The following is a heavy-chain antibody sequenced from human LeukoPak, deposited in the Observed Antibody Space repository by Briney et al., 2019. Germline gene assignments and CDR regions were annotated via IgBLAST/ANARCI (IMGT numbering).Heavy chain of an antibody. V-gene: IGHV4-39*02. CDR3: AREVTIFGVVLDRFDP. CDR1: GGSINY. CDR2: LYYSGTT. J-gene: IGHJ5*02. D-gene: IGHD3-3*01. Sequence: SETLSLTCTVSGGSINYGGWIRQPPGKGLEWIGSLYYSGTTHYNPSLKSRVTISVDTSKNQFSLKLSSVTAADTAVYYCAREVTIFGVVLDRFDPWGQGTLVTVSS.